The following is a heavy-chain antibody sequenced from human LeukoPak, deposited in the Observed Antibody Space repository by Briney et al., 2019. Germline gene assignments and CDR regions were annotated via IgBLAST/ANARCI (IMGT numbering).Heavy chain of an antibody. J-gene: IGHJ3*02. D-gene: IGHD3-10*01. CDR1: GSTFSSYA. Sequence: PGGSLRLSCAASGSTFSSYAMSWVRQAPGKGLEWVSAISGSGGSTYYADSVKGRFTISRDNSKNTLYLQMNSLRAEDTAVYYCAKDVLLWFGELFSAFDIWGQGTMVTVSS. CDR3: AKDVLLWFGELFSAFDI. V-gene: IGHV3-23*01. CDR2: ISGSGGST.